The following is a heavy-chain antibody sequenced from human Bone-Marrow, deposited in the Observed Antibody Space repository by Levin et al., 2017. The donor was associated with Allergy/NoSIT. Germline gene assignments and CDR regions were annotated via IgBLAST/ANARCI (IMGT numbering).Heavy chain of an antibody. CDR3: ARGAVGIVVVARPQHVDYYYGMDV. Sequence: GESLKISCKASGYTFTGYYMHWVRQAPGQGLEWMGWINPNSGGTNYAQKFQGRVTMTRDTSISTAYMELSRLRSDDTAVYYCARGAVGIVVVARPQHVDYYYGMDVWGQGTTVTVSS. CDR1: GYTFTGYY. D-gene: IGHD2-2*03. V-gene: IGHV1-2*02. J-gene: IGHJ6*02. CDR2: INPNSGGT.